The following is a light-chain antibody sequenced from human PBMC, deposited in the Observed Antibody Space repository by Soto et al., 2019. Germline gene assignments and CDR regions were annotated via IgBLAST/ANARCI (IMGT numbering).Light chain of an antibody. CDR2: SNN. CDR1: SSNIGSNT. J-gene: IGLJ3*02. V-gene: IGLV1-44*01. CDR3: AAWDDSLKGRV. Sequence: QSVLTQPPSASETPGQMVTISCSGSSSNIGSNTVNWYQQLPGTAPKLLIYSNNQRPSGVPDRFSGSKSGTSASLAISGLQSEDEADYYCAAWDDSLKGRVFGGGTQLTVL.